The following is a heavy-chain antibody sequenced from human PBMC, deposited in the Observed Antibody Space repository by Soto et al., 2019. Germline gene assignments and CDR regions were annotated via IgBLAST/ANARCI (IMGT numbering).Heavy chain of an antibody. D-gene: IGHD3-3*01. Sequence: SETLSLTCTVSGGSIRSYYCSWSQQPAGKGLEWIGRIYTSGSTNYNPSLKSRVTMSVDTSKNQFSLKLSSVTAADTAVYYCWRHIRKGGVAPGYGMAVWGQGPTVTVSS. CDR3: WRHIRKGGVAPGYGMAV. CDR1: GGSIRSYY. CDR2: IYTSGST. V-gene: IGHV4-4*07. J-gene: IGHJ6*02.